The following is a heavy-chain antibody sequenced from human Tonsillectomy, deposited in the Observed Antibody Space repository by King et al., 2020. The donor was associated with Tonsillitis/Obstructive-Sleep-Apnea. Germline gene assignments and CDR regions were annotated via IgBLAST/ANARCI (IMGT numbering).Heavy chain of an antibody. V-gene: IGHV3-74*01. CDR1: GFTFSSYW. CDR2: INSDGSST. D-gene: IGHD6-19*01. CDR3: ARDAVVSISSGLNWFDP. Sequence: VQLVESGGGLVQPGGSLRLSCAASGFTFSSYWMHWVRQAPGKGLVWVSRINSDGSSTSYADSVKGRFTISRDNAKNTLYLQMNSLRAEDTAVYYCARDAVVSISSGLNWFDPWGQGTLVTVSS. J-gene: IGHJ5*02.